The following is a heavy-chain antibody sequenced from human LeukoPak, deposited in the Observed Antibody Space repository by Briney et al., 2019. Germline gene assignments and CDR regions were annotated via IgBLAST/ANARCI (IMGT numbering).Heavy chain of an antibody. V-gene: IGHV3-21*01. Sequence: GGSLRLFCAASGFTFSSYSMNWVRQAPGKGLEWVSSISSSSSYIYYADSVKGRFIISRDNAKNSLYLQMNSLRAEDTAVYYCARDLSFYYDFWSGYDWGQGTLVTVSS. CDR2: ISSSSSYI. J-gene: IGHJ4*02. CDR1: GFTFSSYS. D-gene: IGHD3-3*01. CDR3: ARDLSFYYDFWSGYD.